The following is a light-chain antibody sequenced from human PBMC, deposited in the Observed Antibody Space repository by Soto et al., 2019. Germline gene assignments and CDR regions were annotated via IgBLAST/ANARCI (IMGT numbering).Light chain of an antibody. CDR3: QQYNNRPPLT. J-gene: IGKJ4*01. V-gene: IGKV3-15*01. Sequence: EIVMTQSPATLSVSPGERATLSCRASQSVSSNLGWYQQKPGRAPRLLIYGASTRATGIPARFSGSGSGTEFTLTISSLQSEDSAVYYCQQYNNRPPLTFGGGTKVEIK. CDR2: GAS. CDR1: QSVSSN.